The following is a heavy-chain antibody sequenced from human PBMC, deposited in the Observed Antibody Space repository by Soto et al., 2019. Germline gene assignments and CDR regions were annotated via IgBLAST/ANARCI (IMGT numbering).Heavy chain of an antibody. D-gene: IGHD3-10*01. CDR1: GYTFTSYG. CDR3: ARDRGSDQPYYYYGMDV. Sequence: QVQLVQSGAEVKKPGASVKVSCKASGYTFTSYGISWVRQAPGQGLEWVGWISAYNGNTNYAQKLQGRVTMTTDTSTSTAYMELRSLRSDDTAVYYCARDRGSDQPYYYYGMDVWGQGTTVTVSS. CDR2: ISAYNGNT. J-gene: IGHJ6*02. V-gene: IGHV1-18*01.